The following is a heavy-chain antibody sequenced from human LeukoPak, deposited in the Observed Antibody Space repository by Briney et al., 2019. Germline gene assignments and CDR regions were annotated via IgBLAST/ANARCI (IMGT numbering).Heavy chain of an antibody. CDR2: IYTSGSS. V-gene: IGHV4-4*07. Sequence: SETLSLTCTVSGGSINNYYWSWIRQPAGKGLEWIGRIYTSGSSNYNPSLESRVTMSVDTSQNQFSLKLSSLTAADTAVYYCARDQPIYCSSTSCYDWFDPWGQGTLVTVSS. J-gene: IGHJ5*02. CDR1: GGSINNYY. CDR3: ARDQPIYCSSTSCYDWFDP. D-gene: IGHD2-2*01.